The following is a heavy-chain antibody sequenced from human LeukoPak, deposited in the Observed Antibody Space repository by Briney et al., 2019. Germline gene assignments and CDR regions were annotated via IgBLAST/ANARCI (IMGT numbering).Heavy chain of an antibody. CDR1: GGSISSYY. CDR2: IYYSGST. CDR3: ARETYYYGSGSYWAGYNWFDP. D-gene: IGHD3-10*01. V-gene: IGHV4-59*01. Sequence: PSETLSLTCTVSGGSISSYYWSWIRQPPGKGQEWIGYIYYSGSTNYNPSLKSRVTISVDTSKSQFSLKLSSVTAADTAVYYCARETYYYGSGSYWAGYNWFDPWGQGTLVTVSS. J-gene: IGHJ5*02.